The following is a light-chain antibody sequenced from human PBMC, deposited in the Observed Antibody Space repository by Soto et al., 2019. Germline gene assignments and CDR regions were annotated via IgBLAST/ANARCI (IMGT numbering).Light chain of an antibody. J-gene: IGKJ1*01. CDR2: AAS. CDR1: QSISSY. CDR3: QQYNGDSRT. V-gene: IGKV1-39*01. Sequence: DIQMTESPSSLSASVGDRVTITCRASQSISSYLNWYQQKPGKAPKLLIYAASSLQSGVPSRFSGSGSGTEFTLTISSLQPDDFATYYCQQYNGDSRTFGQGTK.